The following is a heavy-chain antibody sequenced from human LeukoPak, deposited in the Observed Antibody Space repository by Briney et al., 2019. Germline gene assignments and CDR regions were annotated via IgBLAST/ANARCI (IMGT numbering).Heavy chain of an antibody. D-gene: IGHD2-2*01. V-gene: IGHV1-69*05. CDR1: GGTFRSYA. CDR3: AKTLGYCSTTGCYGAFDI. J-gene: IGHJ3*02. CDR2: IIPMFGTP. Sequence: SVKVSCKASGGTFRSYAVSWVRQAPGQGLEWMGGIIPMFGTPNYAQKFQGRVRITTDESTSTAYMELSSLRSEDTAVYYCAKTLGYCSTTGCYGAFDIWGQGTMVTVSS.